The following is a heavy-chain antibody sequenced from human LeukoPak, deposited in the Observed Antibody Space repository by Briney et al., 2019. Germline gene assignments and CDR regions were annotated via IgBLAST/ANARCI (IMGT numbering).Heavy chain of an antibody. D-gene: IGHD3-10*01. CDR3: ARVPYYGSGRGYFDY. CDR2: IYHSGST. J-gene: IGHJ4*02. CDR1: GYSISSGYY. V-gene: IGHV4-38-2*02. Sequence: SETLSLTCTVSGYSISSGYYWGWIRQPPGKGLEWIGSIYHSGSTYYNPSLKSRVTISVDTSKNQFSLKLSSVTAADTAVYYCARVPYYGSGRGYFDYWGQGTLVTVSS.